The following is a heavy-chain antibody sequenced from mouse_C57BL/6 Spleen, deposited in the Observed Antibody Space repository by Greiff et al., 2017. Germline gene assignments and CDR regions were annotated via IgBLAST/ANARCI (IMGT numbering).Heavy chain of an antibody. CDR3: ARQGDSNSYYAMDY. J-gene: IGHJ4*01. D-gene: IGHD2-5*01. V-gene: IGHV5-9*01. Sequence: EVQVVESGGGLVKPGGSLKLSCAASGFTFSSYTMSWVRQTPEKRLEWVATISGGGGNTYYPDSVKGRFTISRDNAKNTLYLQMSSLRSEDTALYYCARQGDSNSYYAMDYWGQGTSVTVSS. CDR2: ISGGGGNT. CDR1: GFTFSSYT.